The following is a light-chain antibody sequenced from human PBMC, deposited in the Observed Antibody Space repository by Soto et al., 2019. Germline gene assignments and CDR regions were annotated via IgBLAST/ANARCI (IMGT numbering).Light chain of an antibody. J-gene: IGLJ2*01. Sequence: QTVVTQPPSVSGAPGQRVTISCSGSSSNIGADYDVHWYQQLPGTAPKLLIYGNINRPSGVPDRFSASKSGTSASLAITGRQAEDEGGYYCQSYDSSLSGVVFGGGTKLTVL. CDR2: GNI. CDR1: SSNIGADYD. CDR3: QSYDSSLSGVV. V-gene: IGLV1-40*01.